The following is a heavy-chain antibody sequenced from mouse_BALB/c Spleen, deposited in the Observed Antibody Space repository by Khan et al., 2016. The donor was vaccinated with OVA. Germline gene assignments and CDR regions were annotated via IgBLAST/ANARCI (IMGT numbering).Heavy chain of an antibody. CDR2: IWSDGST. CDR1: GFSLTNYG. V-gene: IGHV2-6-1*01. J-gene: IGHJ4*01. Sequence: QVQLQQSGPGLVAPSRSLSITCTISGFSLTNYGVHWVRQPPGKGLEWLVVIWSDGSTTYNSALKSRLTISKDNSKSQVFLKMNSLQTDDTAVYFCARQPYYHYNIMDYWGQGTSVTVSS. D-gene: IGHD2-10*01. CDR3: ARQPYYHYNIMDY.